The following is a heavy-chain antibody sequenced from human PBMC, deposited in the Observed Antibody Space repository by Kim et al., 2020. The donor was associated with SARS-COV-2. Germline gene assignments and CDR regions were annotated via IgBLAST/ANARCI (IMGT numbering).Heavy chain of an antibody. CDR2: IYYSGST. CDR1: GGSISSYY. CDR3: ASGGWYVFPFDY. Sequence: SETLSLTCTVSGGSISSYYWSWIRQPPGKGLEWIGYIYYSGSTNYNPSLKSRVTISVDTSKNQFSLKLSSVTAADTAGYYCASGGWYVFPFDYWGQGTLVTVSS. V-gene: IGHV4-59*13. D-gene: IGHD6-19*01. J-gene: IGHJ4*02.